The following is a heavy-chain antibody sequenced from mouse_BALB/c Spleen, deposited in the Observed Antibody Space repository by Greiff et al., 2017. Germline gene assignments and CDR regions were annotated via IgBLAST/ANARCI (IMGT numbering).Heavy chain of an antibody. CDR2: ISSGSSTI. V-gene: IGHV5-17*02. J-gene: IGHJ2*01. CDR3: ARSGLIYYGYDFDY. Sequence: EVQVVESGGGLVQPGGSRKLSCAASGFTFSSFGMHWVRQAPEKGLEWVAYISSGSSTIYYADTVKGRFTISRDNPKNTLFLQMTSLRSEDTAMYYCARSGLIYYGYDFDYWGQGTTLTVSS. D-gene: IGHD2-2*01. CDR1: GFTFSSFG.